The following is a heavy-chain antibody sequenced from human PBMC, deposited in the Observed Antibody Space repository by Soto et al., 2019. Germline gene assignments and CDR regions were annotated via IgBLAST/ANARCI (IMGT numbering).Heavy chain of an antibody. J-gene: IGHJ4*02. CDR3: ATYSSPFAY. CDR2: ISATGTTT. D-gene: IGHD6-13*01. CDR1: EFSFSSYA. V-gene: IGHV3-23*01. Sequence: EVQLMESGGGLVQPGGSLRLSCAASEFSFSSYALNWVRQAPGKGLEWVSAISATGTTTYYADSVKGRFTISRDNSKRTLFLQMDSRSPEDTAVYYCATYSSPFAYWGQGTLVTVSS.